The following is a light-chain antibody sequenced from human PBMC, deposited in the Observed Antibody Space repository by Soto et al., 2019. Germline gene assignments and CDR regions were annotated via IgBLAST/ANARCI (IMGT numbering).Light chain of an antibody. Sequence: QSALTQPASVSGSPGQSITISCTGTSSDVGAYNFVSWHQQHPGKAPKLMIYNVYDRPSGISYRFSGSKSGNTASLTISGLQGEDEADYYCSSYIGSSTLLFGTGTKVTVL. CDR3: SSYIGSSTLL. CDR2: NVY. CDR1: SSDVGAYNF. V-gene: IGLV2-14*03. J-gene: IGLJ1*01.